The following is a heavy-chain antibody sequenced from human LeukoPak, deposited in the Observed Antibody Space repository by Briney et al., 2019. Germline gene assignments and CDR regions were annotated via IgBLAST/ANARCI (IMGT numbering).Heavy chain of an antibody. CDR3: AKGLAKWANYYGMDD. Sequence: GGSLRLSCAASGFTFSSYSMNWVRQAPGKGLEWVAVISYHGSDKYYADSVKGRFSISRDKSKNTLDLEMNSLKPEDTAVYFCAKGLAKWANYYGMDDWGQGTTVTVSS. D-gene: IGHD2-8*01. CDR2: ISYHGSDK. J-gene: IGHJ6*02. CDR1: GFTFSSYS. V-gene: IGHV3-30*18.